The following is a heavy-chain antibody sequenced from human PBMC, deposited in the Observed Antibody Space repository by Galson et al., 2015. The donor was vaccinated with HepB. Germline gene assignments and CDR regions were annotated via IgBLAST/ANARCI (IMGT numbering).Heavy chain of an antibody. CDR2: ISGSGGST. J-gene: IGHJ4*02. CDR3: AKAWYYDSSGYGRGDY. D-gene: IGHD3-22*01. CDR1: GFTFSSYA. V-gene: IGHV3-23*01. Sequence: SLRLSCAASGFTFSSYAMSWVRQAPGKGLEWVSAISGSGGSTYYADSVKGRFTISRDNSKNTLYLQMNSLRAEDTAVYYCAKAWYYDSSGYGRGDYWGQGTLVTVSS.